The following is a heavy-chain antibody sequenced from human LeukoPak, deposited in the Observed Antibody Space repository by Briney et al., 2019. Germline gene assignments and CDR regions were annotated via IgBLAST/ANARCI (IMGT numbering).Heavy chain of an antibody. CDR1: GGSISSYY. Sequence: SETLSLTCTVSGGSISSYYWGWIRQPPRKGLEWIGGIYTSGSTNYNPSLKSRVTMSVDTSKNQFSLKLSSVTAADTAVYYCARDMNVVVPAAIGDWFDPWGQGTLVTVSS. J-gene: IGHJ5*02. D-gene: IGHD2-2*01. CDR2: IYTSGST. V-gene: IGHV4-4*07. CDR3: ARDMNVVVPAAIGDWFDP.